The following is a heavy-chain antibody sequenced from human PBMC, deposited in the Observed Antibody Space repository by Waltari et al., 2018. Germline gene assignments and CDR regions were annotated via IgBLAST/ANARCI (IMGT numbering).Heavy chain of an antibody. CDR2: INAGNGNT. D-gene: IGHD3-10*01. Sequence: QVQLVQSGAEVKKPGASVKVSCKASGYTFTSYAMHWVRPAPGQRLEWMGWINAGNGNTKYSQKFQGRVTSTRDTSASTAYMELSSLRSEDTAVYYCARCGPMVRGVRRWCDPWGQGTLVTVSS. J-gene: IGHJ5*02. V-gene: IGHV1-3*01. CDR3: ARCGPMVRGVRRWCDP. CDR1: GYTFTSYA.